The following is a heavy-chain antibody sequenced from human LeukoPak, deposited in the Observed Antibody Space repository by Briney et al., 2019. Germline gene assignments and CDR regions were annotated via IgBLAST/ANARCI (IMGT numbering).Heavy chain of an antibody. V-gene: IGHV4-30-4*01. Sequence: SETLSLTCAVSGGSISSSNWWSWIRQPPGKGLEWIGYIYYSGSTYYNPSLKSRVTISVDTSKNQFSLKLSSVTAADTAVYFCTMIDFGSDAFDIWGQGTMVTVSS. CDR2: IYYSGST. CDR1: GGSISSSNW. D-gene: IGHD3-22*01. CDR3: TMIDFGSDAFDI. J-gene: IGHJ3*02.